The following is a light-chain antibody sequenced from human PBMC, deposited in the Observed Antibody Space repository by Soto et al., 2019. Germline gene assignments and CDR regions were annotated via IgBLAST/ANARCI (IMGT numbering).Light chain of an antibody. Sequence: EIVLTQSPGTLSLSPGERATLSCRASQSVSNYLAWYQQKPGQAPRLLIYGASSRATGIPDRFSGSGSGTDFTLTISRLETEDFAVYYCQQYGGSPQTFGQGTKVEIK. CDR3: QQYGGSPQT. J-gene: IGKJ1*01. CDR1: QSVSNY. V-gene: IGKV3-20*01. CDR2: GAS.